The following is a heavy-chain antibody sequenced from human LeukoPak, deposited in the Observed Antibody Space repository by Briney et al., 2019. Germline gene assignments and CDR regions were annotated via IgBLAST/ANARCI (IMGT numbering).Heavy chain of an antibody. V-gene: IGHV3-23*01. CDR2: ISGSGDST. CDR1: GFTFSNSG. D-gene: IGHD3-10*01. Sequence: GGSLRLSCAASGFTFSNSGMNWVRQAPGKGLEWVSTISGSGDSTYYADSVKGRFTISRDISKNTLYLQMNSLRAEDTAVYYCARVLSGRGSLYDYYYYMDVWGKGTTVTISS. CDR3: ARVLSGRGSLYDYYYYMDV. J-gene: IGHJ6*03.